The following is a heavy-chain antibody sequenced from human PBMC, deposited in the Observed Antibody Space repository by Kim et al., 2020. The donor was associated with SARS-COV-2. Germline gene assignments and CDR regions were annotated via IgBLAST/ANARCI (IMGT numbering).Heavy chain of an antibody. Sequence: KGRFTISRDDSKNTLYLQMNSLKTEDTAVYYCTTLYVVATDYDFWSGSAIWGQGTLVTISS. CDR3: TTLYVVATDYDFWSGSAI. V-gene: IGHV3-15*01. D-gene: IGHD3-3*01. J-gene: IGHJ4*02.